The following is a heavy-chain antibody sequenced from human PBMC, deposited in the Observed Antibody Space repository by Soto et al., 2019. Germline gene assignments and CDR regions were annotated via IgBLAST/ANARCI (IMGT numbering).Heavy chain of an antibody. CDR2: IWYDGSNK. Sequence: GGSLRLSCAASGFTFSSYGMHWVRQAPGKGLEWVAVIWYDGSNKYYADSVKGRFTISRDNSKNTLYLQMNSLRAEDTAVYYCARDVITGTDPTGAFDIWGQGTMVTVSS. CDR3: ARDVITGTDPTGAFDI. V-gene: IGHV3-33*01. J-gene: IGHJ3*02. D-gene: IGHD1-20*01. CDR1: GFTFSSYG.